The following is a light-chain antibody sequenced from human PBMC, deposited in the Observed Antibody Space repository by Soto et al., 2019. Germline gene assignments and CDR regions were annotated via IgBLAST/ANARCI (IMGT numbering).Light chain of an antibody. CDR1: QSVNNN. CDR3: QQYNNWPVA. CDR2: GAS. J-gene: IGKJ2*01. Sequence: EVVMTQSPATLSVSPGEGATLSCRASQSVNNNLAWYQQKPGQAPRLLIYGASTRATGIPARFSGSGSGTEITFPISGLQSEDFAVYYCQQYNNWPVAFGQGTKLEIK. V-gene: IGKV3-15*01.